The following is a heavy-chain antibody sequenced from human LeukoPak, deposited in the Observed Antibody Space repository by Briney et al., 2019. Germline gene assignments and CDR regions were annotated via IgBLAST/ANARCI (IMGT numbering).Heavy chain of an antibody. CDR1: GGSISSGSYY. Sequence: PSETLSLTCTVSGGSISSGSYYWSWIRQPGGKGLEWIVRIYRSGSTNYNPSLKSRVTIAVKTNKKQFTMKQSSVTAADTAVYYCARDSPHCSSTSCYTGSVDYWGQGTLVTVSS. J-gene: IGHJ4*02. CDR3: ARDSPHCSSTSCYTGSVDY. D-gene: IGHD2-2*02. V-gene: IGHV4-61*02. CDR2: IYRSGST.